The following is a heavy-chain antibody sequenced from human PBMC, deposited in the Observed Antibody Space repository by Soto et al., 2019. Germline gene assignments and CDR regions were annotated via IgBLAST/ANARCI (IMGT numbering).Heavy chain of an antibody. D-gene: IGHD2-2*01. CDR3: ARPAVVVPAAYDDY. CDR2: ISSSGSTI. CDR1: GVTFSDYY. V-gene: IGHV3-11*01. Sequence: GGSLRLSCAASGVTFSDYYMSWIRQAPGKGLEWVSYISSSGSTIYYADSVKGRFTISRDNAKNSLYLQMNSLRAEDTAVYYCARPAVVVPAAYDDYWGQGTLVTVSS. J-gene: IGHJ4*02.